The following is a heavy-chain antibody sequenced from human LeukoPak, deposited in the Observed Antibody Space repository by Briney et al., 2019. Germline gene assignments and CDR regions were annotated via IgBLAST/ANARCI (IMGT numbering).Heavy chain of an antibody. CDR3: ARQTTAYDY. CDR2: IYYSGST. V-gene: IGHV4-59*01. Sequence: PSETLSLTCTVSGGSISSYYWSWIRQPPGKGLEWIGYIYYSGSTNYNPSLKSRVTISVDTSENQFSLKLSSVTAADTAVYYCARQTTAYDYWGQGTLVTVSS. CDR1: GGSISSYY. J-gene: IGHJ4*02. D-gene: IGHD4-17*01.